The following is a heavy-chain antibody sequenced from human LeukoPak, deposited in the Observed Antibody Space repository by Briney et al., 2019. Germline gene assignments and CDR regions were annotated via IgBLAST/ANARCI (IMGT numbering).Heavy chain of an antibody. CDR2: ISSSSSYI. CDR1: GFTFSSYS. D-gene: IGHD4/OR15-4a*01. J-gene: IGHJ3*02. CDR3: AKDSGATARTNAFDI. V-gene: IGHV3-21*04. Sequence: GGSLRLSCAASGFTFSSYSMNWVRQAPGKGLEWVSPISSSSSYIYYADSVKGRFTISRDNAKNSLYLQMNSLRAEDTALYYCAKDSGATARTNAFDIWGQGTMVTVSS.